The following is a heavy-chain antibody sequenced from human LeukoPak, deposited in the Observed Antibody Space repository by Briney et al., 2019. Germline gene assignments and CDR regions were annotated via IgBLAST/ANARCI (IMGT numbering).Heavy chain of an antibody. V-gene: IGHV4-34*01. Sequence: PSETLSLTCAVYGGSFSGYYWSWIRQPPVKGLEWIGEINHSGSTNYNPSLKSRVTISVDTSKNQFSLKLSSVTAADTAVYYCARGLAVAPDYWGQGTLVTVSS. CDR2: INHSGST. J-gene: IGHJ4*02. CDR1: GGSFSGYY. CDR3: ARGLAVAPDY. D-gene: IGHD6-19*01.